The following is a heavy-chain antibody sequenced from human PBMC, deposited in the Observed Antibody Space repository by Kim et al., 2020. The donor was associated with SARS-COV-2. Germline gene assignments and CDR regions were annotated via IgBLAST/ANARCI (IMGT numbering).Heavy chain of an antibody. CDR1: GFTFSDYY. D-gene: IGHD3-10*01. J-gene: IGHJ4*02. CDR3: ARGSGATYLTTLYGSGSNSEY. V-gene: IGHV3-11*05. Sequence: GGSLRLSCTASGFTFSDYYMNWIRQVPGKGLEWVSYISSNSYTNYADSVKGRFTISRDNAKNSLYLQMNSLRAEDTAVYYCARGSGATYLTTLYGSGSNSEYWGQGTLVTVSS. CDR2: ISSNSYT.